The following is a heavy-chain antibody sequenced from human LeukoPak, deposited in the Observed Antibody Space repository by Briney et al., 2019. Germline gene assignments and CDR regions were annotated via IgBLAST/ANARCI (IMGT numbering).Heavy chain of an antibody. CDR1: GGSISSYY. CDR2: IYTSEST. J-gene: IGHJ5*02. Sequence: SQTLSLTCTVSGGSISSYYWSWIRQPPGKGLEWLGYIYTSESTNYNPSLKSRVTISVDTSKNQFSLKLSSVTAADTAVYYCARRYCTNGVCYGFDPWGQGTLVTVSS. V-gene: IGHV4-4*09. CDR3: ARRYCTNGVCYGFDP. D-gene: IGHD2-8*01.